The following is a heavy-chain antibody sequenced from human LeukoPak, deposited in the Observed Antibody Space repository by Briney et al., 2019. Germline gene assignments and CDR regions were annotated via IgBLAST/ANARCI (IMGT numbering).Heavy chain of an antibody. CDR3: ASGGYYYYGMDV. D-gene: IGHD3-16*01. Sequence: SVKVSCKASGGTFSSHSFNWVRQTPGQGLEWMGGIIPMSTTTKYAPKFQGRVTLTADESTRTVFMELGSLRPDDTAVYYCASGGYYYYGMDVWGQGTTVTVSS. J-gene: IGHJ6*02. CDR1: GGTFSSHS. CDR2: IIPMSTTT. V-gene: IGHV1-69*13.